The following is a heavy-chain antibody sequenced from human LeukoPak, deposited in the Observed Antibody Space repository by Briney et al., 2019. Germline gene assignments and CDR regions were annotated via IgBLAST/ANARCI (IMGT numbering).Heavy chain of an antibody. D-gene: IGHD3-3*01. CDR3: ARGLDVLEWLLSPYYYYGMDV. Sequence: PSETLSLTCAVYGGSFSGYYWSWIRQPPGKGLEWIGEINHSGSTNYNPSLKSRVTISVDTSKNQFSLKLSSVTAADTAVYYCARGLDVLEWLLSPYYYYGMDVWGQGTTVTVSS. V-gene: IGHV4-34*01. J-gene: IGHJ6*02. CDR1: GGSFSGYY. CDR2: INHSGST.